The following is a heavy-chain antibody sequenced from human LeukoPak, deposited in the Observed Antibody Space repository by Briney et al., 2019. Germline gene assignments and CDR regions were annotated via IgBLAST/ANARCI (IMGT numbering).Heavy chain of an antibody. J-gene: IGHJ6*03. CDR1: GGSFSGYY. CDR3: ARVYCSGGSCYSIYYYYYYYMDV. Sequence: SETLSLTCAVYGGSFSGYYWSWIRQPPGKGLEWIGEINHSGSTNYNPSLKSRVTISVDTSKNQFSLKLSSVTAADTAVYYCARVYCSGGSCYSIYYYYYYYMDVWGKGITVTVSS. D-gene: IGHD2-15*01. V-gene: IGHV4-34*01. CDR2: INHSGST.